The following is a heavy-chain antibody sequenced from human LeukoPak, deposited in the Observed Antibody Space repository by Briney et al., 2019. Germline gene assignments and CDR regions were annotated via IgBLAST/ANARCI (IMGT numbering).Heavy chain of an antibody. Sequence: ASVKVSCKXSGYTFTGYYMHWVRQAPGQGLEGMGWINPNSGGTNYAQKFQGRVTMTRDTSISTAYMELSGLRSDDTAVYYCAREVDFWSGYYYWGQGTLVTVSS. D-gene: IGHD3-3*01. CDR3: AREVDFWSGYYY. J-gene: IGHJ4*02. CDR2: INPNSGGT. CDR1: GYTFTGYY. V-gene: IGHV1-2*02.